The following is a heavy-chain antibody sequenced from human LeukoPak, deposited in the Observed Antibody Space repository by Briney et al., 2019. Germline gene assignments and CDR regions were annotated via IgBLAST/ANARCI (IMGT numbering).Heavy chain of an antibody. CDR1: GFTFDDYA. CDR3: ARMDGYKPFDY. J-gene: IGHJ4*02. Sequence: GGSLRLSCAASGFTFDDYAMHWVRQAPGKGLEWVSGISWNSGSIGYADSVKGRFTISRDNAKNSLYLQMNNLRAEDTAVYYCARMDGYKPFDYWGQGTLVTVSS. V-gene: IGHV3-9*01. CDR2: ISWNSGSI. D-gene: IGHD5-24*01.